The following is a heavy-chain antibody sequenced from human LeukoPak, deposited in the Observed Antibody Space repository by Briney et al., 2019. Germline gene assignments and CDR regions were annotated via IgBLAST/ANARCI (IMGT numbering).Heavy chain of an antibody. CDR2: IYNSGTT. CDR1: GGSISRGSYY. CDR3: ARDLLGRKGY. J-gene: IGHJ4*02. Sequence: PSETLSLTCIVSGGSISRGSYYWNWIRQPAGKGLEWMGRIYNSGTTNYNPSLKSRVTISVDTSKNQFSLKLSSVTAADTAVYYCARDLLGRKGYWGQETLVTVSS. V-gene: IGHV4-61*02. D-gene: IGHD2-15*01.